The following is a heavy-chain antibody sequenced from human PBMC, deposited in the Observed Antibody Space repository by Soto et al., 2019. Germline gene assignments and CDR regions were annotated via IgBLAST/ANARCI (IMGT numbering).Heavy chain of an antibody. J-gene: IGHJ3*02. V-gene: IGHV3-33*01. Sequence: GGSLRLSCAASGFTFSSYGMHWVRQAPGKGLEWVAVIWYDGSNKYYADSVKGRFTISRDNSKNTLYLQMNSLRAEDTAVYYCAREGPSDYDSTGVGGPHVIAFDIWGQGTMVTVSS. CDR3: AREGPSDYDSTGVGGPHVIAFDI. CDR2: IWYDGSNK. CDR1: GFTFSSYG. D-gene: IGHD3-22*01.